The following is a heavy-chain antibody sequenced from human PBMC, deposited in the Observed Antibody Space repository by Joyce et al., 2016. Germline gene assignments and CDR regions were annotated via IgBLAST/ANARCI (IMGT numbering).Heavy chain of an antibody. D-gene: IGHD2/OR15-2a*01. CDR1: GYTFSNYP. CDR2: ISDDGDTT. V-gene: IGHV3-64D*06. CDR3: VKDFWARATPGSIFEY. J-gene: IGHJ4*02. Sequence: EVQLVESGGGLVQPGGSLRRSCSASGYTFSNYPMQWVRQAPGDGLQYVSAISDDGDTTYYTDSVQGRFTISRDNSKNMLYLQMSSLRAADTAVYYCVKDFWARATPGSIFEYWGQGTLVTVSS.